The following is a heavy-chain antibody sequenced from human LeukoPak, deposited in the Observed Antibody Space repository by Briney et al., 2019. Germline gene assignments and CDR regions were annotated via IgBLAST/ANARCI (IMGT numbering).Heavy chain of an antibody. V-gene: IGHV1-69*13. CDR1: GGTFSSYA. CDR2: IIPIFGTA. CDR3: ARCAYQLRLKTILYYYYYYMDV. D-gene: IGHD2-2*01. Sequence: SVKVSCKASGGTFSSYAISWVRQAPGQGLEWMGGIIPIFGTANYAQKFQGRVTITADESTSTAYMELSILRSEDTAVYYCARCAYQLRLKTILYYYYYYMDVWGKGTTVTVSS. J-gene: IGHJ6*03.